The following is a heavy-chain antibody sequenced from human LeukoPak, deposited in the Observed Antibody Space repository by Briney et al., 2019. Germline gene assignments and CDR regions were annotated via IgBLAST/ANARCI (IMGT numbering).Heavy chain of an antibody. CDR2: IYHSGST. CDR3: AREIVVVPAAMPGLCYMDV. J-gene: IGHJ6*03. V-gene: IGHV4-38-2*02. Sequence: PSETLSLTCAVSGYSISSGYYWGWIRQPPGKGQEWIGSIYHSGSTYYNPSLKSRVTISVDTSKNQFSLKLSSVTAADTAVYYCAREIVVVPAAMPGLCYMDVGGKGTTVTVSS. D-gene: IGHD2-2*01. CDR1: GYSISSGYY.